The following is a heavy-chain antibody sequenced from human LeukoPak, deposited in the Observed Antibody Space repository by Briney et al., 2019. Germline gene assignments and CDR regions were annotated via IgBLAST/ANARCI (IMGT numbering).Heavy chain of an antibody. V-gene: IGHV1-18*01. J-gene: IGHJ5*02. CDR1: GYIFTSYG. CDR3: ARDVFAEYNTHHKFDP. D-gene: IGHD1-14*01. CDR2: ISAYNGNT. Sequence: ASVKVSCKASGYIFTSYGISWVRQAPGQGLEWMGWISAYNGNTNYAQKLQGRVTMTTDTSTSTAYMELRSLRSDDTAVYYCARDVFAEYNTHHKFDPWGQGTLVTVSS.